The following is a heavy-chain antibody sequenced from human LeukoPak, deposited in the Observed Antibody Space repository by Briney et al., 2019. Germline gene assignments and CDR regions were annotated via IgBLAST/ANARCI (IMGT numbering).Heavy chain of an antibody. V-gene: IGHV4-59*01. Sequence: PSETLSLTCTVSGGSISNYYWSWLRLPPGKGLEWIGHIYSSGSTNYNPSLKSRVTISVDTSKNQFSLRLSSVTAADTAVYYCARVFRGYSYGPFDYWGQGTLVTVSS. D-gene: IGHD5-18*01. CDR1: GGSISNYY. CDR3: ARVFRGYSYGPFDY. CDR2: IYSSGST. J-gene: IGHJ4*02.